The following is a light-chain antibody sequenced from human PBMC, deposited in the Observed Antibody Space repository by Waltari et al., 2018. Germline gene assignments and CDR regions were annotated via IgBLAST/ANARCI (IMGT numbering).Light chain of an antibody. CDR2: KDT. J-gene: IGLJ2*01. CDR3: QSTHNSGAYVV. Sequence: YELTQPPSVSVSPGQTARITCSAYALSTQYVSWYQQKPGQAPILLIFKDTERSSGIPGRFSGSNSGTIVTLTISGVQAQDEADYYCQSTHNSGAYVVFGGGTKLTVL. CDR1: ALSTQY. V-gene: IGLV3-25*03.